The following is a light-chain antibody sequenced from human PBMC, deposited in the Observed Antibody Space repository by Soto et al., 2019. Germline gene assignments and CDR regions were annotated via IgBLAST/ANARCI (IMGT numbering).Light chain of an antibody. Sequence: QSALTQPASVSGSPGQSITISCTGTSSDVGTYNYVSWYQHYPGKAPKVMIYDVSDRPSGVSTRFSGSKSGNTASLTISGLQAEDEAVYYCSLYRGTNTPVLFGRGTKVTVL. CDR1: SSDVGTYNY. J-gene: IGLJ2*01. CDR3: SLYRGTNTPVL. CDR2: DVS. V-gene: IGLV2-14*03.